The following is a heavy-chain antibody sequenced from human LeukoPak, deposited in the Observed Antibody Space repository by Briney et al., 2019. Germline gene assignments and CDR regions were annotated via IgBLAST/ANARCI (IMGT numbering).Heavy chain of an antibody. CDR3: ARAMSTFGGVRNYFDS. CDR2: VSISSGTI. J-gene: IGHJ4*02. V-gene: IGHV3-48*04. D-gene: IGHD3-16*01. Sequence: GGSLRLSCAVSGFTFSGHNMNWVRQAPGKGLEWISFVSISSGTIYYADSVKGRFRISRDNAKGSLDLEMNSLRAEDTAVYYCARAMSTFGGVRNYFDSWGQGTLVTVSS. CDR1: GFTFSGHN.